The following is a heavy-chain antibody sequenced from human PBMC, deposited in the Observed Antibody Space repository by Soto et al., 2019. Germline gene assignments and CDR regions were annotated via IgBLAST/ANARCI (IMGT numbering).Heavy chain of an antibody. CDR3: ARDRRYYDSSGYPTIDY. Sequence: PGGSLRLSCAASGFTFSSYSMNWVRQAPGKGLEWVSSIGSSSSYIYYVDSVKGRFTISRDNAKNSLYLQMNSLRAEDTAVYYCARDRRYYDSSGYPTIDYWGQGTLVTVSS. J-gene: IGHJ4*02. V-gene: IGHV3-21*01. CDR1: GFTFSSYS. D-gene: IGHD3-22*01. CDR2: IGSSSSYI.